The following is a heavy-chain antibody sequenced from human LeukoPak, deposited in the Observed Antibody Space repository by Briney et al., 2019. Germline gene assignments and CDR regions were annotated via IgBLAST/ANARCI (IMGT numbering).Heavy chain of an antibody. CDR1: GYTFTSYG. CDR3: ARIVIVGARGQHRFTFDY. Sequence: ASVKVSCKASGYTFTSYGISWVRQAPGQGLEWMGWISAYNGNTNYAQKLQGRVTMTTDTSTSTAYMELRSLRSDDTAVYYCARIVIVGARGQHRFTFDYWGQGTLVTVSS. D-gene: IGHD1-26*01. J-gene: IGHJ4*02. V-gene: IGHV1-18*01. CDR2: ISAYNGNT.